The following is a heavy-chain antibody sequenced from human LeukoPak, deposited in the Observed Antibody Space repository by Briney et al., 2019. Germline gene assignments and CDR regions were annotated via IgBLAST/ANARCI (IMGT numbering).Heavy chain of an antibody. CDR1: GYTFTGYY. V-gene: IGHV1-2*02. J-gene: IGHJ4*02. CDR2: INPNSGGT. CDR3: ARLYYYDSSGYALGY. D-gene: IGHD3-22*01. Sequence: ASVKVSCKASGYTFTGYYMHWVRQAPGQGLEWMGWINPNSGGTNYAQKFQGRVTMTRDTSISTAYMELSRLRSDDTAVYYCARLYYYDSSGYALGYWGQGTLVTVSS.